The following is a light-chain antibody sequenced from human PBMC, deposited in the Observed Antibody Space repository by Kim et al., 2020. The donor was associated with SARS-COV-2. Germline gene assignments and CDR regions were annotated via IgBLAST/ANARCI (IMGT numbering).Light chain of an antibody. CDR1: QSVDSY. CDR2: GAS. CDR3: QQYNNWPQT. J-gene: IGKJ1*01. V-gene: IGKV3-15*01. Sequence: VSREGRAPRPCRASQSVDSYLAWYQQKPGQAPSLLIYGASTMATGIPARFSGSGSGTDFTLTISSLQSEAFAVYYCQQYNNWPQTFGQGTKV.